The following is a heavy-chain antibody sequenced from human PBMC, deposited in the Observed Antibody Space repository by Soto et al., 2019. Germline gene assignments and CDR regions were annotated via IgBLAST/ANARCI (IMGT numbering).Heavy chain of an antibody. CDR3: VRGPRKDYGDYVLYYYYGMDG. Sequence: EVQLVESGGGLVKPGGSLRLSCAASGFTFTDYSMNWVRQAPGKGLVWGSSIGSTSSSSYYADSVEGRFTISRDNARNALFLQMNSLRVEDTGVYYCVRGPRKDYGDYVLYYYYGMDGWGQGTTVTVS. J-gene: IGHJ6*02. CDR2: IGSTSSSS. CDR1: GFTFTDYS. V-gene: IGHV3-21*01. D-gene: IGHD4-17*01.